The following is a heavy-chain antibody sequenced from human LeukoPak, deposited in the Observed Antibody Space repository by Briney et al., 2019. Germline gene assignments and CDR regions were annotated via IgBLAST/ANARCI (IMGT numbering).Heavy chain of an antibody. V-gene: IGHV4-34*01. Sequence: SETLSLTCAVYGGSFSGYYWSWIRQPPGKGLEWIGEINHSGSTNYNPSLKSRVTISLDTSKNQFSLKVMYLTAADTAVYYCARGIRTGYGYWGQGTLVTVSS. J-gene: IGHJ4*02. CDR3: ARGIRTGYGY. CDR2: INHSGST. CDR1: GGSFSGYY. D-gene: IGHD1-1*01.